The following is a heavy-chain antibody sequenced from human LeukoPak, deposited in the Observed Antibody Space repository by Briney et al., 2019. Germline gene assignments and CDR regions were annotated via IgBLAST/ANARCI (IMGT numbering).Heavy chain of an antibody. J-gene: IGHJ4*02. V-gene: IGHV3-23*01. Sequence: GGSLRLSCAASGFTFNNYAMTWVRRAPGRGLEWVSGISASGVMTNYADSVKGRFTISRDNSKNTIYLQMNSLRAEDTAIYYCAKRSSTSSGYFDFWGRGTLVTVSS. D-gene: IGHD3-22*01. CDR1: GFTFNNYA. CDR2: ISASGVMT. CDR3: AKRSSTSSGYFDF.